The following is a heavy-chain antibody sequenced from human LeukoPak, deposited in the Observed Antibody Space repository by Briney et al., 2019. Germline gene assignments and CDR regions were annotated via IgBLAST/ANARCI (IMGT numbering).Heavy chain of an antibody. V-gene: IGHV1-18*01. CDR3: ARTLADYGGNSYYFDL. Sequence: ASVKVSCKASGYTFTSYGISWVRQAPGQGLEWMGWTSAYNGNTNYAQKLQGRVTMTTDTSTSTAYMELRSLRSDDTAVYYCARTLADYGGNSYYFDLWGQGTLVTVSS. CDR2: TSAYNGNT. D-gene: IGHD4-23*01. J-gene: IGHJ4*02. CDR1: GYTFTSYG.